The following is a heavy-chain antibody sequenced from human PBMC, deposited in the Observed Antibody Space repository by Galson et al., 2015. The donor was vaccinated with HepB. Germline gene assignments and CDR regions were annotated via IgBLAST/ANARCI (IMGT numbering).Heavy chain of an antibody. CDR3: TTWGRAINQGYYYYYMDV. CDR2: IKSKTDGGTT. CDR1: GFTFSNAW. Sequence: SLRLSCAASGFTFSNAWMNWVRQAPGKGLEWVGRIKSKTDGGTTDYAAPVKGRFTISRDDSKNTLYLQINSLNTEDTAVYYCTTWGRAINQGYYYYYMDVWGKGATVTVSS. J-gene: IGHJ6*03. V-gene: IGHV3-15*07. D-gene: IGHD3-16*01.